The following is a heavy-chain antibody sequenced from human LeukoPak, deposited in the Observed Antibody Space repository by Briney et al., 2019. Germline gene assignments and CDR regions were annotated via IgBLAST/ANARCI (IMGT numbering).Heavy chain of an antibody. CDR3: ATLPPWLGQMYYFDY. CDR2: FDPEDGET. CDR1: GYTLTELS. J-gene: IGHJ4*02. V-gene: IGHV1-24*01. Sequence: GASLKVSCKVSGYTLTELSMHWVRQAPGKGLEWMGGFDPEDGETIYAQKFQGRVTMTEDTSTDTAYMELSSLRSEDTAVYYCATLPPWLGQMYYFDYWGQGTLVTVSS. D-gene: IGHD6-19*01.